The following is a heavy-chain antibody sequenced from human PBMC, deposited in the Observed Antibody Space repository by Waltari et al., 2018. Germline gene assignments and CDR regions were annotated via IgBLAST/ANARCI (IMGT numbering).Heavy chain of an antibody. CDR3: ARSLWFGEYYYYGMDV. CDR2: ISSSSSTI. D-gene: IGHD3-10*01. Sequence: EVQLVESGGGLVQPGGSLRLSCAASGFTFSSYSMNWVRQAPGKGLEWVSYISSSSSTIYYADSVKGRFTISRENAKNSLYLQMNSLRAEDTAVYYCARSLWFGEYYYYGMDVWGQGTTVTVSS. J-gene: IGHJ6*02. V-gene: IGHV3-48*01. CDR1: GFTFSSYS.